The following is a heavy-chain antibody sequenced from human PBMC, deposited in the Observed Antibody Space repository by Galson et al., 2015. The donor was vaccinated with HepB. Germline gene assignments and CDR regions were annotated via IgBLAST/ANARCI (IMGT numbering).Heavy chain of an antibody. CDR1: GFTFSDYY. J-gene: IGHJ6*03. CDR3: ARERGYCSGGSCRTSLDLYYYYMDV. CDR2: VSSSGSTI. D-gene: IGHD2-15*01. V-gene: IGHV3-11*01. Sequence: SLRLSCAASGFTFSDYYMSWIRQAPGKGLEWVSYVSSSGSTIYYADSVKGRFTISRDNAKNSLYLQMNSLRAEDTAVYYCARERGYCSGGSCRTSLDLYYYYMDVWGKGTTVTVSS.